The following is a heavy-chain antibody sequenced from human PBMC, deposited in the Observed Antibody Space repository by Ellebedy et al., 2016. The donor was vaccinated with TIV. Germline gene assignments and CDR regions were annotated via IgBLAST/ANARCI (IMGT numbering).Heavy chain of an antibody. CDR2: IKEDGSEK. J-gene: IGHJ4*02. D-gene: IGHD5-12*01. Sequence: GESLKISCAVSGFPFSRYWMSWVRQAPGKGLEWVANIKEDGSEKDYVDSVKGRFTISRDNAKNSLYLQMKRLRAEDTAVYYCRIVASDFDYWGQGALVTVSS. CDR3: RIVASDFDY. V-gene: IGHV3-7*03. CDR1: GFPFSRYW.